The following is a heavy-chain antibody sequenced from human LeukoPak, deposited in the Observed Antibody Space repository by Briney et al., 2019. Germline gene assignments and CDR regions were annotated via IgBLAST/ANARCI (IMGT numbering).Heavy chain of an antibody. CDR2: IDTNTGNP. CDR3: TRGRDTSGYFVC. Sequence: GVSVKVSCMASGYTFTNYTLNWVRLAPGQGLEWMGWIDTNTGNPTYAQGFAGRFVFSLDTSVTTTYLQISSLKAEDTAVYFCTRGRDTSGYFVCWGQGPLVTVS. V-gene: IGHV7-4-1*02. J-gene: IGHJ4*02. D-gene: IGHD3-22*01. CDR1: GYTFTNYT.